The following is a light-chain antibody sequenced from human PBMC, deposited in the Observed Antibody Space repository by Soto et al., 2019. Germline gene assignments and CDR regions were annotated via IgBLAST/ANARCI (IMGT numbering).Light chain of an antibody. J-gene: IGKJ1*01. CDR1: QSVSGTY. CDR2: GAY. Sequence: EIVLPQSPGTLPLSPGERAILSVRVSQSVSGTYLAWFQQKPGQAPRLLIYGAYSRATGIPDRFSGSGSGTDFTLTISSLQPDDFATYYCLQHNSYPWTFGQGTKVDIK. V-gene: IGKV3-20*01. CDR3: LQHNSYPWT.